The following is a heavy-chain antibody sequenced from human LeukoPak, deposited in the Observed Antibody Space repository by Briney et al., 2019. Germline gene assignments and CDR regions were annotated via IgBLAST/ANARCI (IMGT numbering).Heavy chain of an antibody. V-gene: IGHV1-2*06. CDR2: INPNSGGT. J-gene: IGHJ5*02. Sequence: ASVKVSCKASGYTFTGYYMHWVRQAPGQGLEWMGRINPNSGGTNYAQKFQGRVTMTRDTSISTAHMELSRLRSDDTAVYYCARDRVAAAHFVSHRGWFDPWGQGTLVTVSS. CDR1: GYTFTGYY. D-gene: IGHD6-13*01. CDR3: ARDRVAAAHFVSHRGWFDP.